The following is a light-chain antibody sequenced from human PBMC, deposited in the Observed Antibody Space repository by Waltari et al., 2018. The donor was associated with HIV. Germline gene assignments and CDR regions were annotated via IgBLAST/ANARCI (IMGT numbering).Light chain of an antibody. CDR1: NLGDKY. CDR3: QAWDSSTGV. Sequence: SYELTQPPSVSVSPGQPASITCPGDNLGDKYACWYQQKPGQSPVLVIYQDSKRPSRIPERFSGSNSGNTATLTISGTQAMDEADYYCQAWDSSTGVFGTGTKVTVL. J-gene: IGLJ1*01. CDR2: QDS. V-gene: IGLV3-1*01.